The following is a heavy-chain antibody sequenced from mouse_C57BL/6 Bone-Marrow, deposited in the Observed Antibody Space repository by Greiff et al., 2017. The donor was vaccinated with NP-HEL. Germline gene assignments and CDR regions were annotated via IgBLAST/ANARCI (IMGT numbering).Heavy chain of an antibody. CDR2: IDPENGDT. J-gene: IGHJ2*01. CDR3: TTPYYYGSSYFDY. Sequence: VQLQQSGAELVRPGASVKLSCTASGFNIKDDYMHWVKQRPEQGLEWIGWIDPENGDTEYASKFQGKATITADTSSNTAYLQLSSLTSEDTAVYHCTTPYYYGSSYFDYWGQGTTLTVSS. V-gene: IGHV14-4*01. CDR1: GFNIKDDY. D-gene: IGHD1-1*01.